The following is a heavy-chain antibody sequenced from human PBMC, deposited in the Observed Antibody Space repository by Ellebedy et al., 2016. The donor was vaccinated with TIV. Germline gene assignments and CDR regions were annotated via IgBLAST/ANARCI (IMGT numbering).Heavy chain of an antibody. J-gene: IGHJ6*02. V-gene: IGHV5-10-1*01. D-gene: IGHD6-19*01. CDR3: ATSIAVAGLDQELPLMDV. CDR1: GYSFTSYW. CDR2: IDPSDSYT. Sequence: GESLKISCKGSGYSFTSYWISWVRQMPGKGLEWMGRIDPSDSYTNYSPSFQGHVTISADKSISTAYLQWSSLKASDTAMYYCATSIAVAGLDQELPLMDVWGQGTTVTVSS.